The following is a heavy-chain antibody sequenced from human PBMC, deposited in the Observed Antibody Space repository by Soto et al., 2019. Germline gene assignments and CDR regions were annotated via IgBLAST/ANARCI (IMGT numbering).Heavy chain of an antibody. V-gene: IGHV5-10-1*01. CDR3: ARPAGTMNWFDH. Sequence: PGESLKISCKGSGYSFTSYWISWVRQMPGKGLEWMGRIDPSDSYTNYSPSFQGHVTISADKSISTAYLQWSSLKASDTAMYYCARPAGTMNWFDHWGQGTLVTVSS. CDR1: GYSFTSYW. J-gene: IGHJ5*02. D-gene: IGHD1-1*01. CDR2: IDPSDSYT.